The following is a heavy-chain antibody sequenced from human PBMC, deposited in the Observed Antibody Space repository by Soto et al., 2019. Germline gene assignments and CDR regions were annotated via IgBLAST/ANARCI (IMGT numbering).Heavy chain of an antibody. Sequence: QVQLVQSGAEVKKPGSSVKVSCKASGGTFSSYTISWVRQAPGQGLEWMGRIIPILGIANYAQKFQGRVTITADKSTSTAYMELSSLRSEDTAVYYCASAGDRNFDYWGQGTLVTVSS. CDR2: IIPILGIA. J-gene: IGHJ4*02. CDR3: ASAGDRNFDY. V-gene: IGHV1-69*02. CDR1: GGTFSSYT. D-gene: IGHD4-17*01.